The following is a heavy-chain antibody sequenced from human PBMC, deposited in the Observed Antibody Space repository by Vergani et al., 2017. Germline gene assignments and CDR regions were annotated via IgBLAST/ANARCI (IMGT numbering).Heavy chain of an antibody. J-gene: IGHJ4*02. D-gene: IGHD2-2*01. CDR1: GFTFSSYS. V-gene: IGHV3-21*01. CDR3: ARDRSTAVPAAYHFDY. CDR2: ISSSSRYI. Sequence: EVELVESGGGLVKPGGSLRLSCAASGFTFSSYSMHGVRQAPGKGLEWVSSISSSSRYIYYVDSVKGRFTISRNNAKNSMYLQMNRRRAEDTAVYYCARDRSTAVPAAYHFDYWGQGTLVTVSS.